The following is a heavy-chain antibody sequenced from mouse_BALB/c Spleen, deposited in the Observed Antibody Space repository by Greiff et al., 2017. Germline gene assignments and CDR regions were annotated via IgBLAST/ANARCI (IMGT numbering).Heavy chain of an antibody. V-gene: IGHV5-6-5*01. D-gene: IGHD2-3*01. CDR1: GFTFSSYA. J-gene: IGHJ1*01. Sequence: EVKLMESGGGLVKPGGSLKLSCAASGFTFSSYAMSWVRQTPEKRLEWVASISSGGSTYYPDSVKGRFTISRDNARNILYLQMSSLRSEDTAMYYCAREGWLLRYFDVWGAGTTVTVSS. CDR3: AREGWLLRYFDV. CDR2: ISSGGST.